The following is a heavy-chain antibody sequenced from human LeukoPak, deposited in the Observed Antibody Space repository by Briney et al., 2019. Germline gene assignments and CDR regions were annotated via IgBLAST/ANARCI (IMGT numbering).Heavy chain of an antibody. J-gene: IGHJ6*03. CDR3: SKEGSGSYYYMDV. V-gene: IGHV3-23*01. CDR1: GFTFSSSG. D-gene: IGHD1-26*01. Sequence: GGSLRLSCAASGFTFSSSGMSWVRQAPGKGLDWVSDISSKGDTTYYAESVKGRFTISRDNSKNTLYLQMNSLRAEDTAVYFCSKEGSGSYYYMDVWGKGTTVTVSS. CDR2: ISSKGDTT.